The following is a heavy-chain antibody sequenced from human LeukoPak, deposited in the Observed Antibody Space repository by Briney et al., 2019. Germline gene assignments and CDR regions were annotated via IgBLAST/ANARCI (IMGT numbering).Heavy chain of an antibody. CDR3: GRVVDVGVPGFQH. V-gene: IGHV1-2*02. J-gene: IGHJ1*01. CDR1: GYTFTGYY. CDR2: INANSGDT. Sequence: SVKVSCKTSGYTFTGYYLHWVRQAPRQGPEWMGWINANSGDTYYVQKFKGRITMTRDTSINTAYMELNRLISDDTAVYYCGRVVDVGVPGFQHWGRGTLVTVSS. D-gene: IGHD1-26*01.